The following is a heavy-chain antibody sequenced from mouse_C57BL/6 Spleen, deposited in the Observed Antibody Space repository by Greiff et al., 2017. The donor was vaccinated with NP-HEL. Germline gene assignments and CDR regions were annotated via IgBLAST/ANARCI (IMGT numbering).Heavy chain of an antibody. CDR1: GFTFSDYY. J-gene: IGHJ4*01. V-gene: IGHV5-16*01. D-gene: IGHD3-1*01. CDR2: INYDGSST. CDR3: ARVGGDYAMDY. Sequence: EVQRVESEGGLVQPGSSMKLSCTASGFTFSDYYMAWVRQVPEKGLEWVANINYDGSSTYYLDSLKSRFIISRDNAKNILYLQMSSLKSEDTATYYCARVGGDYAMDYWGQGTSVTVSS.